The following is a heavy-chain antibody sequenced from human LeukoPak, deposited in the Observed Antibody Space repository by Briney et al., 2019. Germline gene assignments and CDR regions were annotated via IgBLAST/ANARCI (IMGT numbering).Heavy chain of an antibody. CDR1: GFTFDDYA. Sequence: GGSLRLSCAASGFTFDDYAMHWVRQAPGKGLEWVSGISWNSGSIGYADSVKGRFTISRDNSKNTLYLQMNSLRAEDTAVYYCAKDRGSGWYSFDYWGQGTLVTVSS. CDR2: ISWNSGSI. V-gene: IGHV3-9*01. D-gene: IGHD6-19*01. CDR3: AKDRGSGWYSFDY. J-gene: IGHJ4*02.